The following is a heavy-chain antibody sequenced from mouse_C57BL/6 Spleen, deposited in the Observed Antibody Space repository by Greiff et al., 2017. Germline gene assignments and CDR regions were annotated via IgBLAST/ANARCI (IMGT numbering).Heavy chain of an antibody. V-gene: IGHV1-9*01. J-gene: IGHJ4*01. CDR2: ILPGSGST. CDR1: GYTFTGYW. D-gene: IGHD1-1*01. CDR3: ARRGYGSSYDYYAMDY. Sequence: QVQLQQSGAELMKPGASVKLSCKATGYTFTGYWIEWVKQRPGHGLEWIGEILPGSGSTNYNEKFKGKATFTADTSSNTAYMQLSRLTTEDSAIYYCARRGYGSSYDYYAMDYWGQGTSVTVSS.